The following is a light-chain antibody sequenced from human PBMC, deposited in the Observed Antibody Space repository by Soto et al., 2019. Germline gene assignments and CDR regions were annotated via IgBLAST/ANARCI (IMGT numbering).Light chain of an antibody. Sequence: QSVLTQPASISGSPGQTITISCTGSDSDIGAYNYVSWYQHRPGKAPKLIIFEVNNQPSGVSHRFSGSKSANTASLTISGLQADDEADYYCASYTTSHTRVFGGGTKVTVL. CDR2: EVN. V-gene: IGLV2-14*01. CDR3: ASYTTSHTRV. CDR1: DSDIGAYNY. J-gene: IGLJ3*02.